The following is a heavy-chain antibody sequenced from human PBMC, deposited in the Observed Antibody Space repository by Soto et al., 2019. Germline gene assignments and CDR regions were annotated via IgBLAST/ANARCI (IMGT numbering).Heavy chain of an antibody. D-gene: IGHD3-16*01. CDR2: LSGSSRAI. CDR3: ARDPSNGNSPGSYCDF. V-gene: IGHV3-48*02. Sequence: EVQLVASGGGLVQPGGSLRLSCAASGFTFSHFAMNWVRRSPGKGPEWVSYLSGSSRAINYADSVKGRFIVSRDNAKNSLFLQMNSLRDDDTAVYYCARDPSNGNSPGSYCDFWGQGTLVTVSS. CDR1: GFTFSHFA. J-gene: IGHJ4*02.